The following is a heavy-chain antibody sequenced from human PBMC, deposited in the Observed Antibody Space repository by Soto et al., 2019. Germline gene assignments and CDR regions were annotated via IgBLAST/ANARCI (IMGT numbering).Heavy chain of an antibody. V-gene: IGHV3-7*01. CDR3: AKGQWLDGY. Sequence: GGSLRLSCAASGFSFSDYWMSWVRQAPGKGLEWVANIKKDGSKTYYVESVKGRFTISRDNAKNSLFLQMNSLRGDDTAVYYCAKGQWLDGYWGQGTLVTVSS. J-gene: IGHJ4*02. D-gene: IGHD6-19*01. CDR1: GFSFSDYW. CDR2: IKKDGSKT.